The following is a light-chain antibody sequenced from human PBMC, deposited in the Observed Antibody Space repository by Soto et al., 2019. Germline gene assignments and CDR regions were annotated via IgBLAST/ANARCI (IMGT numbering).Light chain of an antibody. CDR2: EVS. CDR1: SSDVGGYNY. V-gene: IGLV2-14*01. CDR3: SSFTSSSTQV. J-gene: IGLJ1*01. Sequence: QSVLTQPASVSGSPGRSITISCTGTSSDVGGYNYVSWYQQHPGKVPKLMIYEVSNRPSGVVNRFSGSKSGNTASLTISGLQAEDEADYYCSSFTSSSTQVFGTGTKLTVL.